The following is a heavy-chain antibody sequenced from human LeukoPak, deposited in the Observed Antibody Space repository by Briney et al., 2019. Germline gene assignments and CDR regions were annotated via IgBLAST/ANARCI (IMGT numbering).Heavy chain of an antibody. D-gene: IGHD2-2*01. V-gene: IGHV1-69*05. Sequence: SVKASCEASGGTFSSYAISWVRQAPGQGLEWMGGIIPIFGTANYAQKFQGRVTITTDESTSTAYMELSSLRSEDTAVYYCARGLWAVPAVHMDVWGKGTTVTVFS. CDR1: GGTFSSYA. CDR2: IIPIFGTA. J-gene: IGHJ6*03. CDR3: ARGLWAVPAVHMDV.